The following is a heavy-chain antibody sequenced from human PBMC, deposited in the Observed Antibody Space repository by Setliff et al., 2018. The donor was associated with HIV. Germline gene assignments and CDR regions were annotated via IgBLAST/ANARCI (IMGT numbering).Heavy chain of an antibody. D-gene: IGHD3-3*01. J-gene: IGHJ6*03. V-gene: IGHV1-69*02. CDR3: VRGVQSPPHYSYYYMDV. CDR1: RRTFNSHT. CDR2: IIPILGVA. Sequence: SVKVSCKASRRTFNSHTINWVRQAPGQGLDRMGRIIPILGVANYAQRFQGKVTITADKSTSTAYMELTSLRFDETAMYYCVRGVQSPPHYSYYYMDVWGEGTMVTVSS.